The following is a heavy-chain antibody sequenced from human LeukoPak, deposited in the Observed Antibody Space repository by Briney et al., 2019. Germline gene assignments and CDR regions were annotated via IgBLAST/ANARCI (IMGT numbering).Heavy chain of an antibody. CDR3: ASLRRVVPAAAYYYYYMDV. J-gene: IGHJ6*03. D-gene: IGHD2-2*01. CDR2: INHSGST. Sequence: PSETLSLTCAVYGGSFSGYYWSWIRQPPGKGLEWIGEINHSGSTNYNPSLKSRVTISVDTSKNQFSLKLSSVTAADTAVYYCASLRRVVPAAAYYYYYMDVWGKGTTVTISS. CDR1: GGSFSGYY. V-gene: IGHV4-34*01.